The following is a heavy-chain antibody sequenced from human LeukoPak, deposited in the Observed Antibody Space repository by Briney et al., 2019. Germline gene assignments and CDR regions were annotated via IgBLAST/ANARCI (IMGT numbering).Heavy chain of an antibody. J-gene: IGHJ4*02. CDR2: ISYDGSNK. Sequence: GGSLRLSCAASGFTFSSYGMHWVRQAPGKGLEWEAVISYDGSNKYYADSVKGRFTISRDNSKNTLYLQMNSLRAEDTAVYYCAKGRRVGSLIAADYWGQGTLVTVSS. D-gene: IGHD6-13*01. CDR3: AKGRRVGSLIAADY. V-gene: IGHV3-30*18. CDR1: GFTFSSYG.